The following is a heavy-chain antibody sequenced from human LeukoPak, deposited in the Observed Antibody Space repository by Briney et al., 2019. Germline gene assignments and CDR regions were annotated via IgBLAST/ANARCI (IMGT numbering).Heavy chain of an antibody. CDR3: ARDSGNGATDY. CDR2: INSDGSST. Sequence: GGSLRLSCAASGFTYSSYWMHWVRQAPGKGLVWVSRINSDGSSTSYADSVKGRFTISRDNAKNTLYPQMNSLRAEDTAVYYCARDSGNGATDYWGQGTLVTVSS. D-gene: IGHD3-10*01. V-gene: IGHV3-74*01. J-gene: IGHJ4*02. CDR1: GFTYSSYW.